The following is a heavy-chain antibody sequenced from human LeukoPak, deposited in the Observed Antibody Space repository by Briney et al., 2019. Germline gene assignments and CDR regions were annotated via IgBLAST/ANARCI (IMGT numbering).Heavy chain of an antibody. Sequence: PSETLSLTCAVYGGSFSGYYWSWIRQPPGKGLEGIGEINHSGSTSYNPSLKSRVTISLYTSKNQFSLKLSSATAADTAVYYCAGTKKWLSYVYWGQGTLVTVSS. D-gene: IGHD3-3*01. V-gene: IGHV4-34*01. J-gene: IGHJ4*02. CDR1: GGSFSGYY. CDR2: INHSGST. CDR3: AGTKKWLSYVY.